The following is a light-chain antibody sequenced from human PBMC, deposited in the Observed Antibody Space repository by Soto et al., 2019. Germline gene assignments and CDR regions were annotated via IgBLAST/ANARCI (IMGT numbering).Light chain of an antibody. Sequence: DIQVTQSPSTLSASVGDRVTITCRASRSISSWLAWYQKKPGKAPRLLIYMASSLESGVPSRFSGRGSGTEFTLTISSLQPDDFATYYCQQYNAFPWTFGQGTKVEIK. CDR1: RSISSW. CDR3: QQYNAFPWT. J-gene: IGKJ1*01. CDR2: MAS. V-gene: IGKV1-5*03.